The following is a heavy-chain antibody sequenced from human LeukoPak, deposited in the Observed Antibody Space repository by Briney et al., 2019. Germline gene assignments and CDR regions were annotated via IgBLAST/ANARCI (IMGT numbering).Heavy chain of an antibody. CDR1: GFTFSSYG. CDR2: IWYDGSNK. V-gene: IGHV3-33*01. Sequence: PGRSLRLSCAASGFTFSSYGMHWVRQAPGKGLEWEAVIWYDGSNKYYADSVKGRFTISRDNSKNTLYLQMNSLRAEDTAVYYCARDKGVSGYSLYYFDYWGQGTLVTVSS. J-gene: IGHJ4*02. D-gene: IGHD3-22*01. CDR3: ARDKGVSGYSLYYFDY.